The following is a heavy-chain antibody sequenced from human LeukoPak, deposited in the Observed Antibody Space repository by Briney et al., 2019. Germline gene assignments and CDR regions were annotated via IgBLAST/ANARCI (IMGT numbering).Heavy chain of an antibody. CDR2: INWNGGST. Sequence: AGGSLRLSCAASGFTFDDYGMSWVRQAPGKGLEWVSGINWNGGSTGYADSVKGRFTISRDNAKNSLYLQMNSLRAEDTALYYCAKGHIIAAAVPDAFDIWGQGTMVTVSS. V-gene: IGHV3-20*04. D-gene: IGHD6-13*01. CDR1: GFTFDDYG. CDR3: AKGHIIAAAVPDAFDI. J-gene: IGHJ3*02.